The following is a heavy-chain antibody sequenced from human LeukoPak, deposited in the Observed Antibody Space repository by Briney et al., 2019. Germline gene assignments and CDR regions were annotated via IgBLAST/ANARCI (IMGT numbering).Heavy chain of an antibody. CDR1: GFTFSIYA. Sequence: GGSLRLSCAASGFTFSIYAMSWVRQAPGKGLEWVSVISGSGGSTYYADSVKGRFTISRDNSKNTLSLQMNSLRPDDTAVYYCAKDPSSSGLYFDYWGQGTLVTVSS. V-gene: IGHV3-23*01. D-gene: IGHD3-22*01. CDR2: ISGSGGST. J-gene: IGHJ4*02. CDR3: AKDPSSSGLYFDY.